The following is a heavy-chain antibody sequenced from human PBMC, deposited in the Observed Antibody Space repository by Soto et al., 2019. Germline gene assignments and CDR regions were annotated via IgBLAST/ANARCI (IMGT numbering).Heavy chain of an antibody. Sequence: GGSLRLSCVGSGFTFSSYSMHWVRQAPGKGLEWVAVVSYDGGTKYYSDSVKGRFIVSRDNPKNTLYLQMDSLGADDTAVYYCAKPREYTIKYFFDHWGQGTLVTVSS. D-gene: IGHD2-2*02. CDR2: VSYDGGTK. CDR1: GFTFSSYS. CDR3: AKPREYTIKYFFDH. J-gene: IGHJ4*02. V-gene: IGHV3-30*18.